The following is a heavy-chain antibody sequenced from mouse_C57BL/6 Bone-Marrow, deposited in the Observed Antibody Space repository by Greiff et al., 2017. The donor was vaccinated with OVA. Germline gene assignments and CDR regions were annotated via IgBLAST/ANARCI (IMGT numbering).Heavy chain of an antibody. CDR1: GYSFTDYN. J-gene: IGHJ4*01. D-gene: IGHD2-2*01. V-gene: IGHV1-39*01. Sequence: EVKLQESGPELVKPGASVKISCKASGYSFTDYNMNWVKQSNGKSLEWIGVINPNYGTTSYNQKFKGKATLTVDQSSSTAYMQLNSLTSEDSAVYYCARSYLLWLRRRTFNAMDYWGQGTSVTVSS. CDR3: ARSYLLWLRRRTFNAMDY. CDR2: INPNYGTT.